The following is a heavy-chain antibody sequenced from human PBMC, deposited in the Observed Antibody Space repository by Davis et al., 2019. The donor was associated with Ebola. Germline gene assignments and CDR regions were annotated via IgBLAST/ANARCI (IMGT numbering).Heavy chain of an antibody. J-gene: IGHJ5*02. CDR2: ITHSGST. D-gene: IGHD4-11*01. CDR1: GGSFSGYY. Sequence: MPSETLSLTCAVYGGSFSGYYWSWIRQPPGKGLEWIGEITHSGSTNYNPSLKSRVTISVDTSKNQFSLKLSSVTAADTAVYYCARAIGNYGGWFDPWGQGTLVTVSS. CDR3: ARAIGNYGGWFDP. V-gene: IGHV4-34*01.